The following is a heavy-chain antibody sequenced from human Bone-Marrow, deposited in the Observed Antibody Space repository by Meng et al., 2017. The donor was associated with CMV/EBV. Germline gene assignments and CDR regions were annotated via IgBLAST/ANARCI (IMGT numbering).Heavy chain of an antibody. CDR1: GFTFSSYS. Sequence: GESLKISCAASGFTFSSYSMNWVRQAPGKGLEWVSSISSSSSYIYYADSVKGRFTISRDNAKNSLYLQMNSLRAEDTAVYYCAKLRTQLLFPAWFDPWGQGTLVTVSS. CDR3: AKLRTQLLFPAWFDP. J-gene: IGHJ5*02. D-gene: IGHD2-2*01. CDR2: ISSSSSYI. V-gene: IGHV3-21*04.